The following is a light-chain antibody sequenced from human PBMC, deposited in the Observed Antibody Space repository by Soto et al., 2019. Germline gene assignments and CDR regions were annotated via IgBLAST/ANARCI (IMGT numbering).Light chain of an antibody. V-gene: IGLV2-8*01. Sequence: QSALTQPPSASGSPGQSVTISCTGTSSDVGGYNYVSWYQQHPGKAPKLMISEVSKRPSGVPDRFSGSKSVNTASLTVSGLQAEDEADYYCSSFAGKNNMVFGGGTKLTV. J-gene: IGLJ2*01. CDR1: SSDVGGYNY. CDR2: EVS. CDR3: SSFAGKNNMV.